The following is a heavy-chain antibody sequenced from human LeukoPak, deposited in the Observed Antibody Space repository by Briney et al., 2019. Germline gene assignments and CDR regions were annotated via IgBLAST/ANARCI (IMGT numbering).Heavy chain of an antibody. J-gene: IGHJ4*02. V-gene: IGHV4-31*03. CDR2: IYYSGST. CDR1: GGSISSGGYY. D-gene: IGHD4-17*01. CDR3: ARAISGDSFVFDY. Sequence: SETLSLTCTVSGGSISSGGYYWTWIRQHPGKGLEWIGYIYYSGSTYYNPSLKSRVSLSVDTSKNQFSLKLSSVTAADTAVYYCARAISGDSFVFDYWGQGTLVTVSS.